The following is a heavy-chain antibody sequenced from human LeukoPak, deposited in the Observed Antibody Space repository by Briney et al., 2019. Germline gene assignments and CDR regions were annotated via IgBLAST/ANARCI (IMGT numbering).Heavy chain of an antibody. D-gene: IGHD6-13*01. CDR1: GFTFTSCS. Sequence: GGSLRLSCAASGFTFTSCSMSWVRQAPGKGLEWVSGTSDRGDYTYYADSVKGRFTISRDSSKNTLFLQMNSLRAEDTAVYYCAKDSGLIAAAGLTDYWGQGTLVTVSS. J-gene: IGHJ4*02. V-gene: IGHV3-23*01. CDR3: AKDSGLIAAAGLTDY. CDR2: TSDRGDYT.